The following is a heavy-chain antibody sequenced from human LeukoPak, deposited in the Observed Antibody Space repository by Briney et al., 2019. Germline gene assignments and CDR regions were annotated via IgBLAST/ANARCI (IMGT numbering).Heavy chain of an antibody. V-gene: IGHV1-2*02. Sequence: GASVKVSCQASGYTFTGYYMHWVRRAPGQGLEWMGWINPNSGGTNYAQKFQGRATMTRDTSISTAYMELSRLRSDDTAVYYCARSMIVANDAFDIWGQGTMVTVSS. CDR2: INPNSGGT. J-gene: IGHJ3*02. D-gene: IGHD3-22*01. CDR3: ARSMIVANDAFDI. CDR1: GYTFTGYY.